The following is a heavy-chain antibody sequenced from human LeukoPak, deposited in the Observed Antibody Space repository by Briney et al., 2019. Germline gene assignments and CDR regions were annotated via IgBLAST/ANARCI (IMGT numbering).Heavy chain of an antibody. CDR1: GGSMSSRSHY. Sequence: SETLSLTCTVSGGSMSSRSHYWGWLRQPPGKGLEWIGSIDYSGSTYYNPSLGSRVTISVDTSKNQFSLKLTSVTAADTAVYYCARHMVWITNFYYYMDVWGKGTTVTVSS. CDR2: IDYSGST. D-gene: IGHD3-10*01. J-gene: IGHJ6*03. V-gene: IGHV4-39*01. CDR3: ARHMVWITNFYYYMDV.